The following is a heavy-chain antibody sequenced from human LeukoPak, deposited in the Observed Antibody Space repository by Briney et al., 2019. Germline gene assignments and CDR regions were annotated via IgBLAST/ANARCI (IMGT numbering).Heavy chain of an antibody. CDR1: DFSFITYA. Sequence: PGGSLRLSCAASDFSFITYAMSWVRQAPGKGLEWVSSISSSSSYIYYADSVKGRFTISRDNAKNSLYLQMNSLRAEDTAVYYCAKETLFWAQYYYDSSGYFDPWGQGTLVTVSS. D-gene: IGHD3-22*01. J-gene: IGHJ5*02. V-gene: IGHV3-21*01. CDR2: ISSSSSYI. CDR3: AKETLFWAQYYYDSSGYFDP.